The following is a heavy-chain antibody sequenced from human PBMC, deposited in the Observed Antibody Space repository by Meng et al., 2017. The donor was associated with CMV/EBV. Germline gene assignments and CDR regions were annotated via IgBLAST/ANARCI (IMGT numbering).Heavy chain of an antibody. Sequence: GESLKISCAASGFTFSSYAMHWVRQAPGKGLEYVSAISSNGGSTYYADSVKGGFTISRDNSKNTLYLQMGSLRAEDMAVYYCARVVPAVYGMDVWGQGTTVTVSS. D-gene: IGHD2-2*01. J-gene: IGHJ6*02. CDR1: GFTFSSYA. CDR2: ISSNGGST. V-gene: IGHV3-64*02. CDR3: ARVVPAVYGMDV.